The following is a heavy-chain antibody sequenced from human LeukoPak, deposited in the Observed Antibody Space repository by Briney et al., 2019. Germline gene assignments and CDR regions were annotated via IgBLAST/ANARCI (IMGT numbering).Heavy chain of an antibody. CDR3: ARLAYYYDSSALPDY. V-gene: IGHV4-39*01. CDR1: GGSIGSSSYY. Sequence: PSETLSLTCTVSGGSIGSSSYYWGWIRQPPGKGLELIGSNYYSGSTYYNPSLKSRVTISVDTSKNQFSLKLSSVTAADTAVYYCARLAYYYDSSALPDYWGQGTLVTVSS. D-gene: IGHD3-22*01. CDR2: NYYSGST. J-gene: IGHJ4*02.